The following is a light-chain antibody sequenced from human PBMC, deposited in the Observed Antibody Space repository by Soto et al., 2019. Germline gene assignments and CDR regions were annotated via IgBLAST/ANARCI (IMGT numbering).Light chain of an antibody. CDR2: AAS. CDR1: QTINIY. CDR3: QESYGGPPT. J-gene: IGKJ1*01. V-gene: IGKV1-39*01. Sequence: DIQLTQSPPSLSASLGDRVTITCQASQTINIYLNWYQQSAGKAPRLLIYAASSLQSGVPSRFSGSGSGTDFTLTISSLQPEDFATYYCQESYGGPPTFGQGTRVE.